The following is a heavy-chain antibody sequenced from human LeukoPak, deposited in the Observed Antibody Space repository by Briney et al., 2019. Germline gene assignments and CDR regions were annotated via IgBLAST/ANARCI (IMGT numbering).Heavy chain of an antibody. CDR1: GYTFTSYY. J-gene: IGHJ4*02. V-gene: IGHV1-46*01. D-gene: IGHD2-15*01. CDR2: INPSGGST. Sequence: ASVKVSFKASGYTFTSYYMHWVRQAPGQGLEWMGVINPSGGSTSYAQKFQGRVTMTRDTSTSTVYMELSSLRSEDTAVYYCARGESNIVVVVAATLFDYWGQGTLVTVSS. CDR3: ARGESNIVVVVAATLFDY.